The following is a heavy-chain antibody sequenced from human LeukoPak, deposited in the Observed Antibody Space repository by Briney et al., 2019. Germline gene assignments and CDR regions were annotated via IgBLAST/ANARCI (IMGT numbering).Heavy chain of an antibody. J-gene: IGHJ4*02. Sequence: GGSLRLSCAASGFTVSSSYMSWVSQAPGKGLEWVSIISSAGTTYYADSVKGRFTISRDNSKNTVYLQVNSLRDEDTAVYYCARDLEAANTYYFDYWGQGTMVTVSS. D-gene: IGHD6-13*01. V-gene: IGHV3-66*01. CDR1: GFTVSSSY. CDR3: ARDLEAANTYYFDY. CDR2: ISSAGTT.